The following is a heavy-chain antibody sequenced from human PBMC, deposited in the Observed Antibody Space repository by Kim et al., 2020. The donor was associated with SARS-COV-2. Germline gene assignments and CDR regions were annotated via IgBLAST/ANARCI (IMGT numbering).Heavy chain of an antibody. J-gene: IGHJ6*02. D-gene: IGHD2-2*01. Sequence: GGSLRLSCAASGFTFSSYEMNWVRQAPGKGLEWVSYISSSGSTIYYADSVKGRFTISRDNAKNSLYLQMNSLRAEDTAVYYCARARYQLLARYYYYYYGMDVWGQGTTVTVSS. CDR1: GFTFSSYE. V-gene: IGHV3-48*03. CDR3: ARARYQLLARYYYYYYGMDV. CDR2: ISSSGSTI.